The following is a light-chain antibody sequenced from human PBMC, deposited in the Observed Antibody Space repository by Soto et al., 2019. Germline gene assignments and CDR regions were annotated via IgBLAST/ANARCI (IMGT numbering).Light chain of an antibody. CDR1: SSDVGGYNY. V-gene: IGLV2-8*01. J-gene: IGLJ2*01. CDR3: SSYAGSNNFVV. Sequence: QSVLTQPPSASGSPGQSVTISCTGTSSDVGGYNYVSWYQQHPGKAPKLMIYDVTKRPSGAPDRFSGSKSGNTASLTVSGLQAEDEADYYCSSYAGSNNFVVFGGGTKLTVL. CDR2: DVT.